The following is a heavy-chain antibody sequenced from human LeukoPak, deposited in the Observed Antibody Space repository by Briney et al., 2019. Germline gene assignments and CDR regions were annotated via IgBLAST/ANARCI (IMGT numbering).Heavy chain of an antibody. CDR1: GFTFSSYW. J-gene: IGHJ4*02. CDR2: IKQDGSER. V-gene: IGHV3-7*01. Sequence: GGSLRLSCAASGFTFSSYWMSWVRQAPGKGLEWVANIKQDGSERYYVDSVKGRFTISRDNAKNSLYLQMNSLRAEDTAVYYCARLREIPVFGVVTKSTSYFDYWGQGTLVTVSS. D-gene: IGHD3-3*01. CDR3: ARLREIPVFGVVTKSTSYFDY.